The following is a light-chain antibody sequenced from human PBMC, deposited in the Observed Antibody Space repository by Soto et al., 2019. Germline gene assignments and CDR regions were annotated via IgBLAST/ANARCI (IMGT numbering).Light chain of an antibody. V-gene: IGKV1-39*01. CDR2: AAS. J-gene: IGKJ1*01. CDR3: QQSYTTPPRWP. CDR1: QSISSY. Sequence: DIQMTQSPSSLSASVGDRVTITCRASQSISSYLNWYQQKPGKAPELLIYAASSLQSGVPSRFSGSGSGTDFTLPISSLQREDFATYYCQQSYTTPPRWPFGQGTKVEIK.